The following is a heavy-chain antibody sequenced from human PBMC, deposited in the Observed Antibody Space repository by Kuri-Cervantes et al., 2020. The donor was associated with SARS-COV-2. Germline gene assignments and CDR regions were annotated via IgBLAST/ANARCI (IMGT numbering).Heavy chain of an antibody. D-gene: IGHD3-22*01. CDR2: IYYSGST. V-gene: IGHV4-61*01. J-gene: IGHJ5*02. CDR3: ARKPPGYYYDSSGPSGGWFDP. CDR1: GGSVSSGSYY. Sequence: SETLSLTCTVSGGSVSSGSYYWSWIRQPPGKGLEWIGYIYYSGSTNYNPSLKSRVTISVDTSKNQFSLKLSSVTAADTAVYYCARKPPGYYYDSSGPSGGWFDPWGQGTLVTVSS.